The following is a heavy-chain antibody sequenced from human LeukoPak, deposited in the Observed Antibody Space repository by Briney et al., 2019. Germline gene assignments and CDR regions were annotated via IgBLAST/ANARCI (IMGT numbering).Heavy chain of an antibody. CDR1: GYSFTSYW. CDR3: AAYYDFWSGYYGLPYYYGMDV. Sequence: GESLEISCKGSGYSFTSYWIGWVRPMPGKGLEWMGIIYPGDSDTRYSPSFQGQVTISADKSISTAYLQWSSLKASGTAMYYCAAYYDFWSGYYGLPYYYGMDVWGQGTTVTVSS. J-gene: IGHJ6*02. D-gene: IGHD3-3*01. V-gene: IGHV5-51*01. CDR2: IYPGDSDT.